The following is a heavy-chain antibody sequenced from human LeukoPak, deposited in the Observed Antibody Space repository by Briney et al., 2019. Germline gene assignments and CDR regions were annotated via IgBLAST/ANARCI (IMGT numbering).Heavy chain of an antibody. CDR3: ARVGAKGDAFDI. D-gene: IGHD1-26*01. V-gene: IGHV1-18*01. CDR1: VYTFTIYG. Sequence: AAVKVSSKASVYTFTIYGISWVRQAPGQGLEWMGWISAYNGNTNYAQKLQGRVTMTTDTSTSTAYMELRSLRSDDTAVYYCARVGAKGDAFDIWGQGTMVTVSS. CDR2: ISAYNGNT. J-gene: IGHJ3*02.